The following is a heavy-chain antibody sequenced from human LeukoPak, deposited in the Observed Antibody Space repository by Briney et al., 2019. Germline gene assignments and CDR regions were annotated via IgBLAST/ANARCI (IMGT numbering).Heavy chain of an antibody. CDR1: GFTFSGSA. Sequence: GGSLRLSCAASGFTFSGSALHWVRQASGKGLEWIGRIRSKTNNYATTYAASVTGRFTISRDDAENTAYLQMNSLRAEDTAVYYCARYGDYSMDVWGKGTTVTISS. CDR3: ARYGDYSMDV. J-gene: IGHJ6*03. D-gene: IGHD4-17*01. CDR2: IRSKTNNYAT. V-gene: IGHV3-73*01.